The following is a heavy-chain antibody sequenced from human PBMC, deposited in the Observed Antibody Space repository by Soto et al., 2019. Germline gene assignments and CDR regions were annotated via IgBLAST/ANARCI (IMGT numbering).Heavy chain of an antibody. Sequence: ASETLSLTCAVPGGPISSYYWSWIRQPPGKGLEWIGYIYYSGSTNYNPSLKSRVTISVDTSKNQFSLKLSSVTAADTAVYYCARDHRDFCSGNYYGMEVWGQGTTVTVSS. CDR3: ARDHRDFCSGNYYGMEV. CDR2: IYYSGST. CDR1: GGPISSYY. J-gene: IGHJ6*02. D-gene: IGHD3-3*01. V-gene: IGHV4-59*01.